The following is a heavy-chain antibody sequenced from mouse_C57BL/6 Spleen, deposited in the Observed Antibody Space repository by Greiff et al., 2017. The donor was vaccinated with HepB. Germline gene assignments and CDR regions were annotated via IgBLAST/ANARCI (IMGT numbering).Heavy chain of an antibody. CDR1: GFTFSSYG. V-gene: IGHV5-6*01. J-gene: IGHJ2*01. Sequence: EVMLVESGGDLVKPGGSLKLSCAASGFTFSSYGMSWVRQTPDKRLEWVATISSGGSYTYYPDSVKWRFTISRDNAKNTLYLQMSSLKSEDTAMYYCARQSSGYCFDYWGQGTTLTVSS. CDR2: ISSGGSYT. CDR3: ARQSSGYCFDY. D-gene: IGHD3-2*02.